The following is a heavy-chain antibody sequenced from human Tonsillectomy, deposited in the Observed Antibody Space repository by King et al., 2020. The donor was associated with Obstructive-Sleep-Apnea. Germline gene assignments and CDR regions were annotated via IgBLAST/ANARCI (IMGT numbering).Heavy chain of an antibody. CDR1: GGSISSYY. D-gene: IGHD2-21*02. CDR2: IYYSGST. CDR3: ARDAYCGGDCYSSYWYFDL. V-gene: IGHV4-59*01. Sequence: VQLQESGPGLVKPSETLSLTCTVSGGSISSYYWSWIRQPPGKGLEWIGYIYYSGSTNYNPSLKSRVTISVDTSKNQFSLTLSSVTAADTAVYYCARDAYCGGDCYSSYWYFDLWGRGTLVTVSS. J-gene: IGHJ2*01.